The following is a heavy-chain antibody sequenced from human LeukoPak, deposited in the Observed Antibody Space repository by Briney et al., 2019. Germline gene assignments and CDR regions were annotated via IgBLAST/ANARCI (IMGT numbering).Heavy chain of an antibody. CDR3: ARRGSYGSGSYSYLDY. CDR2: IYHSGST. D-gene: IGHD3-10*01. J-gene: IGHJ4*02. CDR1: GYSISSGYY. V-gene: IGHV4-38-2*02. Sequence: SETLSLTCTVSGYSISSGYYWGWIRQPPGKGLEWIGSIYHSGSTYYNPSLKSRVTISVDTSKNQFSLKLSSVTAADTAVYYCARRGSYGSGSYSYLDYWGQGTLVTVSS.